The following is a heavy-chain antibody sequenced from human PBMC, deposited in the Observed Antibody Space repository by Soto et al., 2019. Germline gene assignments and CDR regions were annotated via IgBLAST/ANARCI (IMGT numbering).Heavy chain of an antibody. D-gene: IGHD1-26*01. V-gene: IGHV3-33*01. CDR2: IWFDGSNT. Sequence: QVQLVESGGGVVQPGRSLRLSCAASGFTFSGYAMHWVRQAPGKGLEWVAGIWFDGSNTYYADSVKGRFTISRDNSRNTLYLRVSSLRAEDTAMYYCGRDPAGSGFALDYWGQGTLVTVSS. CDR3: GRDPAGSGFALDY. J-gene: IGHJ4*02. CDR1: GFTFSGYA.